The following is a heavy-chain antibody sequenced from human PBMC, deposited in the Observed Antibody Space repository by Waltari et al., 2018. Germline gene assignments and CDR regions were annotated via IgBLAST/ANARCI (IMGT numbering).Heavy chain of an antibody. CDR3: ASINYYYYYMDV. Sequence: EVQLVESGGGLVQPGGSLRLSCAASGFTFSSYSMNWVRQAPGKGLEWVSYISSSSSTIYYADSGKGRFTISRDNAKNPLYLQMNSLRAEDTAVYYCASINYYYYYMDVWGKGTTVTVSS. CDR1: GFTFSSYS. J-gene: IGHJ6*03. CDR2: ISSSSSTI. V-gene: IGHV3-48*04.